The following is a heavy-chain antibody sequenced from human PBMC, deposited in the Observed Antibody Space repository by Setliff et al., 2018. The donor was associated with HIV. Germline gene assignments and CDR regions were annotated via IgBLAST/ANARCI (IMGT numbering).Heavy chain of an antibody. CDR1: GYTFTSYG. V-gene: IGHV1-18*01. CDR2: ISAYNGNT. CDR3: ARFGPNRAVAGFDY. D-gene: IGHD6-19*01. Sequence: ASVKVSCKASGYTFTSYGISWVRQAPGQGLEWTGWISAYNGNTNYAQKLQGRVTMTTDTSTSTAYMELRSLRSDDTAVYYCARFGPNRAVAGFDYWGQGTLVTVSS. J-gene: IGHJ4*02.